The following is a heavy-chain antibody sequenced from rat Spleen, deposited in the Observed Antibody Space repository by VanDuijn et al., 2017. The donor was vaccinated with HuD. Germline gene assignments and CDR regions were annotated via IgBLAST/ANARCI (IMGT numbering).Heavy chain of an antibody. J-gene: IGHJ4*01. CDR1: GFTFNYYW. Sequence: EVQLVESGGGLVQPGRSLKLSCVTSGFTFNYYWLSWVRQTPGKGLDWVASITKDGGSLFYRDSVKGRFTVSRDNEQNTLYLQMNSLRSEDTATYYCTRAMYTTDYYYAKGYYVMIAWGQGTSVTVSS. CDR2: ITKDGGSL. CDR3: TRAMYTTDYYYAKGYYVMIA. V-gene: IGHV5-31*01. D-gene: IGHD1-6*01.